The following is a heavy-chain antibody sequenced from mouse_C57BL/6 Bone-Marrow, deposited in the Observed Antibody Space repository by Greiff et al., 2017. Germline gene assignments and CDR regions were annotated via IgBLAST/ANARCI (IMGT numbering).Heavy chain of an antibody. J-gene: IGHJ2*01. V-gene: IGHV1-47*01. CDR1: GYTFTTYP. Sequence: QVQLQQSGAELVKPGASVKMSCTASGYTFTTYPIEWMKQNHGKSLEWIGNFHPYNDDTKYHETFKGKATLTVEKSSNTVYLELSRLTSDDAAVYYCARSSTFFYYFDYWGQGTTLTVSS. D-gene: IGHD5-1*01. CDR3: ARSSTFFYYFDY. CDR2: FHPYNDDT.